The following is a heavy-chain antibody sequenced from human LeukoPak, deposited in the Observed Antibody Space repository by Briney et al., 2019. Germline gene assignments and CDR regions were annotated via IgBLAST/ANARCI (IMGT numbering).Heavy chain of an antibody. CDR1: GGSISSSGYF. J-gene: IGHJ4*02. Sequence: PSETLSLTCTVSGGSISSSGYFWGWIRQPPGEGLEWIGNIYYSGSTYYNPSLKSRVTISVATSKNQFSLKLSSVTAADTAVYYCASYCSSSSCYGRGFDYWGQGTLVTVSS. D-gene: IGHD2-2*01. CDR3: ASYCSSSSCYGRGFDY. V-gene: IGHV4-39*01. CDR2: IYYSGST.